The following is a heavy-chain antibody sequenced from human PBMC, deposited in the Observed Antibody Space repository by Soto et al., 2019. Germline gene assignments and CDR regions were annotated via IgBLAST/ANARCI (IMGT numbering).Heavy chain of an antibody. V-gene: IGHV4-59*01. Sequence: PSETLSLTCIVSGGSISTYYWSWIRQPPGKGLEWIGYIYYSGTANYHPSLKSRVTLSVDTSKNQFALKLSSVTAADTAVYYCARGYSTSWYYFDYWGQGTLVTVSS. CDR3: ARGYSTSWYYFDY. CDR1: GGSISTYY. CDR2: IYYSGTA. J-gene: IGHJ4*02. D-gene: IGHD6-13*01.